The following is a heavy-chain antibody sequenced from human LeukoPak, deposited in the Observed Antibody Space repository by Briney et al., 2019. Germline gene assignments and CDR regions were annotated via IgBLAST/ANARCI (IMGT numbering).Heavy chain of an antibody. D-gene: IGHD6-19*01. CDR3: ARNPSYSRGFFDY. CDR1: GGSISSYY. V-gene: IGHV4-4*07. Sequence: SETLSLTCTVSGGSISSYYWSWIRQSAGKGLEWIGRIYTSGSTNYNPSLKSRVTMSVDTSKNQFSLKLSSVTAADTALYYCARNPSYSRGFFDYWGQGTLVTVSS. CDR2: IYTSGST. J-gene: IGHJ4*02.